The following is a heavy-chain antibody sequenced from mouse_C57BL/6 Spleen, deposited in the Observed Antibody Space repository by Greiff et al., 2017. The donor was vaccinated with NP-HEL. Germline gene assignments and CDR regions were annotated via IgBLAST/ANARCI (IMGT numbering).Heavy chain of an antibody. D-gene: IGHD2-5*01. J-gene: IGHJ4*01. V-gene: IGHV1-69*01. CDR3: ARAYSKSGMDY. Sequence: QVQLQQPGAELVMPGASVKLSCKASGYTFTSYWMHWVKQRPGQGLEWIGEIDPSDSYTNYNQKFKGKSTLTVDKSSSTAYMQLSSLTSEDSAVYYCARAYSKSGMDYWGQGTSVTVSS. CDR1: GYTFTSYW. CDR2: IDPSDSYT.